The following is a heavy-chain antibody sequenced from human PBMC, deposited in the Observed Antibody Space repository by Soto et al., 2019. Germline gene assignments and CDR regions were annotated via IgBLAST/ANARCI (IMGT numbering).Heavy chain of an antibody. CDR3: ARDGVATAFDY. D-gene: IGHD5-12*01. V-gene: IGHV4-31*03. CDR2: IYYSGST. Sequence: QVQLQESGPGLVKPSQTLSLTCTVSGGSISSGGYYWSWIRQHPGKGLEWIGYIYYSGSTYYNPSFKSRVTLSVDMSKNQSSLKLSSVTAADTAVYYCARDGVATAFDYSGQRTLVTVSS. J-gene: IGHJ4*02. CDR1: GGSISSGGYY.